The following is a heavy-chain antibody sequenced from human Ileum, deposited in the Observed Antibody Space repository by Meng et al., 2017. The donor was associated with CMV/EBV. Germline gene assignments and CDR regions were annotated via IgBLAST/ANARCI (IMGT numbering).Heavy chain of an antibody. J-gene: IGHJ5*02. Sequence: GESLKISCAASGFTFSSYSMNWVRQAPGKGLEWVSSISSSSSYIYYADSVKGRFTISRDNAKNSLYLQMNSLRAEDTAVYYCASYNQLLYWFDPWGQGTRVTGSS. D-gene: IGHD2-2*01. V-gene: IGHV3-21*01. CDR3: ASYNQLLYWFDP. CDR2: ISSSSSYI. CDR1: GFTFSSYS.